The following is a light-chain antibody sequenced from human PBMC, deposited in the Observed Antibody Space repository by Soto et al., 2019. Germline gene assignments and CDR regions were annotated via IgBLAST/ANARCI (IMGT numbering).Light chain of an antibody. CDR2: GAS. CDR1: RNIGTL. CDR3: HQRANRLLPT. J-gene: IGKJ5*01. Sequence: EIVLRHTPASLSLSPLERATLSCRASRNIGTLLYWYQQKSGQAPRLLIYGASTRATGIPARFSGSGSGTYLTLTIRSREPEDLAISYCHQRANRLLPTFGQGTRLEIK. V-gene: IGKV3-11*01.